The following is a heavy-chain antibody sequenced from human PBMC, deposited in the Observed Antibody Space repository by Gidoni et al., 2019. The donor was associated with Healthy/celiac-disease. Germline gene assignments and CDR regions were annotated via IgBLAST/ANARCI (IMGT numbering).Heavy chain of an antibody. Sequence: QVQLVESGGGVVQPGRFLRLYCAASGFNLSSDGMHWVRQAPGKGLDRVAVIFYDGSNKYYADYVKGRFTISRDNSKNTLYLQMNSLRVEDTAVYYCAKDGPGYNYGDWWYFDYWGQGTLVTVSS. CDR1: GFNLSSDG. V-gene: IGHV3-30*18. CDR2: IFYDGSNK. CDR3: AKDGPGYNYGDWWYFDY. D-gene: IGHD5-18*01. J-gene: IGHJ4*02.